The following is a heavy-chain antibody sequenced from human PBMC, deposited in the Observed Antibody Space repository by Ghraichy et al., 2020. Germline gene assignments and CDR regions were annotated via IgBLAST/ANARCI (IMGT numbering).Heavy chain of an antibody. V-gene: IGHV3-30*18. Sequence: GGSLRLSCSASGFSFRNYGVHWVRQAPGKGLEWVASVSNDGRKTYYADVLKGRFVISRDNSKKTLFLQMNSLRAEDTGVYYCAKDYYDNGGADAFDTWGQGTTVIVSS. D-gene: IGHD3-22*01. J-gene: IGHJ3*02. CDR3: AKDYYDNGGADAFDT. CDR1: GFSFRNYG. CDR2: VSNDGRKT.